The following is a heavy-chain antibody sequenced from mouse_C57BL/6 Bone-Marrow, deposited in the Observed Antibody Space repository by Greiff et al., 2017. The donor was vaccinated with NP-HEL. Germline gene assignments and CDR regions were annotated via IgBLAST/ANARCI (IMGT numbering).Heavy chain of an antibody. CDR1: GFTFTDYY. J-gene: IGHJ2*01. D-gene: IGHD2-4*01. Sequence: EVKLVESGGGLVQPGGSLSLSCAASGFTFTDYYMSWVRQPPGKALEWLGFIRNKANGYTTEYSASVKGRFTISRDNSQSILYRQMNALRAEDSATYYCARYNYYDYVYFDYWGQGTTLTVSS. CDR3: ARYNYYDYVYFDY. CDR2: IRNKANGYTT. V-gene: IGHV7-3*01.